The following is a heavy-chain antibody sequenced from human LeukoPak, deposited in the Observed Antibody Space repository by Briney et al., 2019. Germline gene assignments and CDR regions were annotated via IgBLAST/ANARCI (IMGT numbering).Heavy chain of an antibody. D-gene: IGHD3-10*01. Sequence: TGGSLRLSCAASRFTFSSYWMSWVRQAPGKGLEWVANIKQDGSEKYYVDSVKGRFTISRDNAKNSLYLQMNSLRAEDTAVYYCARDSPRGLYYYYGMDVWGQGTTVTVSS. J-gene: IGHJ6*02. CDR1: RFTFSSYW. CDR2: IKQDGSEK. V-gene: IGHV3-7*01. CDR3: ARDSPRGLYYYYGMDV.